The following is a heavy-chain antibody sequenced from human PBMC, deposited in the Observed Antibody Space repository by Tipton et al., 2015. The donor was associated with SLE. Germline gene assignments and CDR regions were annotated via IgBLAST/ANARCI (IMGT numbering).Heavy chain of an antibody. D-gene: IGHD2-21*01. V-gene: IGHV4-4*07. CDR3: AGRGDLVVVISYLDY. J-gene: IGHJ4*02. Sequence: GLVKPSETLSLTCTVSGGSISSYYWSWIRQPPGKGLEWIGRIYTSGSTNYNPSLKSRVTMSVDTSKNQFSLKLSSVTAADTAVYYCAGRGDLVVVISYLDYWGQGTLVTVSS. CDR2: IYTSGST. CDR1: GGSISSYY.